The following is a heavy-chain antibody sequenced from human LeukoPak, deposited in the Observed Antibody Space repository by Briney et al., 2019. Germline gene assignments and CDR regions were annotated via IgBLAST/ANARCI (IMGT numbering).Heavy chain of an antibody. CDR3: ARVAEAEAFDS. CDR1: GFTFSTYS. J-gene: IGHJ4*02. Sequence: NSGGSLRLSCAASGFTFSTYSMNWVRQAPGKGLEWVSSISSNSRYIYYADSMRGRFTISRDNAKNSLYLQLNSLKPEDTAVYYCARVAEAEAFDSWGQGTLVTVSS. CDR2: ISSNSRYI. V-gene: IGHV3-21*06. D-gene: IGHD6-13*01.